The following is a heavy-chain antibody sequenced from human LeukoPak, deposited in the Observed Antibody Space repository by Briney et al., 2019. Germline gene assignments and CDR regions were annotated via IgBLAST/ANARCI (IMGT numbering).Heavy chain of an antibody. V-gene: IGHV4-59*01. CDR3: ARYYDSSGYYSY. D-gene: IGHD3-22*01. Sequence: SETLSLTCTVSGGSISSYYWSWIRQPPGKGLEWIGYIYYSGSTNYNPSLKSRVTISVDTSKSQFSLKLSSVTAADTAVYYCARYYDSSGYYSYWGQGTLVTVSS. CDR2: IYYSGST. CDR1: GGSISSYY. J-gene: IGHJ4*02.